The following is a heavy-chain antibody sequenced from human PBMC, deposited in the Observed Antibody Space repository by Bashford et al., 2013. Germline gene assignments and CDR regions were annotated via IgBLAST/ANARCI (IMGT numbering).Heavy chain of an antibody. CDR2: INQSGGT. V-gene: IGHV4-34*01. CDR3: VRSPASPRGWFESGY. D-gene: IGHD3-10*01. J-gene: IGHJ4*02. Sequence: SETLSLTCTVSGGSISSYCWSWIRQPPGKGLEWIGEINQSGGTNYNPSLKSRVIISVDTSKRQFSLNMSSVTAADTAVFYCVRSPASPRGWFESGYWGQGTLVTVSS. CDR1: GGSISSYC.